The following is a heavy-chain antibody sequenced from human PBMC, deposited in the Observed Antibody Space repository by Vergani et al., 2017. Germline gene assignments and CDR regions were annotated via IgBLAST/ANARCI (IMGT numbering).Heavy chain of an antibody. CDR2: IYYSGST. CDR1: GGSISSGGYY. J-gene: IGHJ6*02. CDR3: ARGGFIVRGYYYYGMDV. D-gene: IGHD3-10*01. V-gene: IGHV4-31*03. Sequence: QVQLQESGPGLVKPSQTLSLTCTVSGGSISSGGYYWSWIRQPPGKGLEWIGYIYYSGSTSYNPSLKSRVTISVDTSKNQFSLKLSSVTAADTAVYYCARGGFIVRGYYYYGMDVWGQGTTVTVSS.